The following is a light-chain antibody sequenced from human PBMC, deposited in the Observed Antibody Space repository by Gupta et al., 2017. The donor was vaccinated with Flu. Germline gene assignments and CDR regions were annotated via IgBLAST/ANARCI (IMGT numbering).Light chain of an antibody. V-gene: IGLV2-11*01. CDR3: CSYAGRSTYV. J-gene: IGLJ1*01. CDR1: ISDIGGYDY. CDR2: DVS. Sequence: QSALTPPPSVVAPPVRAVTTSCPGAISDIGGYDYVSWYQQEPGKAPKFIIYDVSTRPPGVPDRFSGSKSGNTASLTISGLQAEDEADYFCCSYAGRSTYVFGGGTTVTVL.